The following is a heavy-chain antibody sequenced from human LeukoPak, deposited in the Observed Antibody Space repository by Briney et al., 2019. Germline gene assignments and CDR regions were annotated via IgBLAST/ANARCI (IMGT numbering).Heavy chain of an antibody. CDR1: GGSISSYY. D-gene: IGHD1-7*01. V-gene: IGHV4-59*01. J-gene: IGHJ6*03. CDR2: IFYSGST. Sequence: SETLSLTCTVSGGSISSYYWSWIRQPPGKGLEWIGYIFYSGSTNYNPSLKSRVTISVDTSKNQFSLKLSSVTAADTAVYYCARAAGTTFSYYYYYMDVWGKGTTVTVSS. CDR3: ARAAGTTFSYYYYYMDV.